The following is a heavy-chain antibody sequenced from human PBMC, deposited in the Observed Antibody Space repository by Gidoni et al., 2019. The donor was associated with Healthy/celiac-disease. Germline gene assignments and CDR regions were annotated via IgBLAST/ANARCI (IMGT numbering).Heavy chain of an antibody. CDR1: GFTFRNSD. J-gene: IGHJ4*02. D-gene: IGHD2-2*01. Sequence: EVQLVESGGGLVQPGGSLRLSCAASGFTFRNSDMNWVHQAPGKGREWVSVVSWNGSRTHYADSVKGRCISSRDNSRNTLYLQTNSLRAEDTAVYDCGRPNEDIVVVPAAPNFDYWGQGTLVTVSS. CDR2: VSWNGSRT. V-gene: IGHV3-35*01. CDR3: GRPNEDIVVVPAAPNFDY.